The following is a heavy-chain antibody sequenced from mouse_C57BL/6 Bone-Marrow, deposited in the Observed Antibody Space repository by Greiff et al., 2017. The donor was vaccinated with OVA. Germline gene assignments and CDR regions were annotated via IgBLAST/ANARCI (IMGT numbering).Heavy chain of an antibody. D-gene: IGHD1-1*01. CDR3: TRGPLVITTPVATVGFAY. J-gene: IGHJ3*01. Sequence: EVQLQQSGTVLARPGASVKMSCKTSGYTFTSYWMHWVKQRPGQGLEWIGAIYPGNSDTSYNQKFKGKAKLTAVTSASTAYMELSSLTNEDSAVYYCTRGPLVITTPVATVGFAYWGQGTLVTVSA. CDR1: GYTFTSYW. CDR2: IYPGNSDT. V-gene: IGHV1-5*01.